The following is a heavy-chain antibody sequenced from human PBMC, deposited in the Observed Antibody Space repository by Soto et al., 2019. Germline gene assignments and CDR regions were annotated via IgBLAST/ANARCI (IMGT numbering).Heavy chain of an antibody. J-gene: IGHJ5*02. CDR2: ISASDRHP. CDR3: ARVVITRNWLDP. CDR1: GYTFTSYG. D-gene: IGHD3-22*01. V-gene: IGHV1-18*01. Sequence: ASLKVPCKDSGYTFTSYGISWVAQAPGQGLEWMRWISASDRHPHNAQKLQGRVTMTTDTSTSTAYMELRSLRSDDTAVYYCARVVITRNWLDPWGQGTLVTVSS.